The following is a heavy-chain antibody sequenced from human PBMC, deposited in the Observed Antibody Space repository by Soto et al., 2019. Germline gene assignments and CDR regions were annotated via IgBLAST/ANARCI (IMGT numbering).Heavy chain of an antibody. CDR1: SGSISNYY. V-gene: IGHV4-59*08. Sequence: QVQLQESGPGLVKPSETLSLTCTVSSGSISNYYWSWIRQPPGKGLEWIGYIYYNGDTNYNPSLNSRVTMSVHTSKHQVSLHLSSVTAADTAVYYCARQPPATAAFDIWGQGTMVTVSS. CDR3: ARQPPATAAFDI. CDR2: IYYNGDT. J-gene: IGHJ3*02. D-gene: IGHD5-12*01.